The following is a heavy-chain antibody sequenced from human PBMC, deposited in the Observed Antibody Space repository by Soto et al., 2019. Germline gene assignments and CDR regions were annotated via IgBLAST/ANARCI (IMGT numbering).Heavy chain of an antibody. D-gene: IGHD4-17*01. Sequence: ASVKVSCKASGYTFTSYDINWVRQATGQGLEWMGWMNPNSGNTGYAQKFQGRVTITRDTSASTAYMELSSLRSEDTAVYYCARVAVRDYGDYVLDYWGQGTLVTVSS. J-gene: IGHJ4*02. V-gene: IGHV1-8*01. CDR1: GYTFTSYD. CDR2: MNPNSGNT. CDR3: ARVAVRDYGDYVLDY.